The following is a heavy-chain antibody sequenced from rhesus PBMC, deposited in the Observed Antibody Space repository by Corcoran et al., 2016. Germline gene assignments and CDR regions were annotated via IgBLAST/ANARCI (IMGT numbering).Heavy chain of an antibody. D-gene: IGHD1-44*01. CDR1: GLTFSSYD. CDR2: ISNTGKTI. J-gene: IGHJ4*01. CDR3: TRELDSGYWYY. V-gene: IGHV3S4*01. Sequence: EVQLVESGGGLVQPGGSLRLSCAASGLTFSSYDMSWFRQALGKRLAWVSSISNTGKTIYYADSVKGRFTISRDNAKNSLSLQMNSLKTEDTAVYYCTRELDSGYWYYWGQGVLVTVSS.